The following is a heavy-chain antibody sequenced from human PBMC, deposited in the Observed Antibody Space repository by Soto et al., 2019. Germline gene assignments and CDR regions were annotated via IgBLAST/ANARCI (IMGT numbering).Heavy chain of an antibody. CDR3: ARLDGIAAAGNTGYYFDY. D-gene: IGHD6-13*01. V-gene: IGHV4-39*01. CDR1: GGSISSSSYY. Sequence: PSETLSLTCTVSGGSISSSSYYWGWIRQPPGKGLEWIGSIYYSGSTYYNPSLKSRVTISVDTSKNQFSLKLSSVTAADTAVYYCARLDGIAAAGNTGYYFDYWGQGTLVTVSS. CDR2: IYYSGST. J-gene: IGHJ4*02.